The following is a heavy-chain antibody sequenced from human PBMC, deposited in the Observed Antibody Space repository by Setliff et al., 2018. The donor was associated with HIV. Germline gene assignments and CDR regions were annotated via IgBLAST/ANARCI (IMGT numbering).Heavy chain of an antibody. Sequence: SETLSLTCTVSGGSISSSSYYWGWIRQPPGKGLEWIGSSYYSGSTDHNPSLKRRVSISLDTSKNQFSLRLNSATAADTAAYYCARDIWAYGLMGSWGQGTLVTVSS. CDR3: ARDIWAYGLMGS. J-gene: IGHJ5*02. CDR2: SYYSGST. D-gene: IGHD4-17*01. V-gene: IGHV4-39*07. CDR1: GGSISSSSYY.